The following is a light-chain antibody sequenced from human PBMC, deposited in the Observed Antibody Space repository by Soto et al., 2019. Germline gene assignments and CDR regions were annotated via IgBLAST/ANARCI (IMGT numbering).Light chain of an antibody. Sequence: EIVMTQSPVTLSVSPGDRATLSCRASQSVNSNLAWYQQKPGQTPKLLIYVASTMATGIPARFSGSGSGTEFTLTISSLPSEDFAVYYCQQYNVWPRTFGGGTKVEFK. J-gene: IGKJ4*01. V-gene: IGKV3-15*01. CDR1: QSVNSN. CDR2: VAS. CDR3: QQYNVWPRT.